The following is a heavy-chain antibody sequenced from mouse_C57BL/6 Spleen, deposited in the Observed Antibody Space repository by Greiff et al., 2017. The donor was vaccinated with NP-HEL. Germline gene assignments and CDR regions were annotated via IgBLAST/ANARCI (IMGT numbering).Heavy chain of an antibody. V-gene: IGHV1-26*01. J-gene: IGHJ2*01. CDR1: GYTFTDYY. CDR3: AREGANWDVGDY. D-gene: IGHD4-1*01. CDR2: INPNNGGT. Sequence: VQLQQSGPELVKPGASVKISCKASGYTFTDYYMNWVKQSHGKSLEWIGDINPNNGGTSYNQKFKGKATLTVDKSSSTAYMELRSLTSEDSAVYYCAREGANWDVGDYWGQGTTLTVSS.